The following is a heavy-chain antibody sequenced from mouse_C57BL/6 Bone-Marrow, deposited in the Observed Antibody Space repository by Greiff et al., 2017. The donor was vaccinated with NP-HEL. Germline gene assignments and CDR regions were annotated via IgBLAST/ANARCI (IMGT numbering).Heavy chain of an antibody. D-gene: IGHD2-1*01. CDR2: IYPRSGNT. CDR1: GYTFTSYG. Sequence: QVQLQQSGAELARPGASVKLSCKASGYTFTSYGISWVKQRTGQGLEWIGEIYPRSGNTYYYEKFKGKATLTADKSSSTAYIELRILTSEDSAVYFCAPIYYGNFLYFDYWGQGTTLTGSS. J-gene: IGHJ2*01. CDR3: APIYYGNFLYFDY. V-gene: IGHV1-81*01.